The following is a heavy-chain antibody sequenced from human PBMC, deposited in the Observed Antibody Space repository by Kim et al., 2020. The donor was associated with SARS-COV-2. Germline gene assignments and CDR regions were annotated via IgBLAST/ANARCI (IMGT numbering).Heavy chain of an antibody. D-gene: IGHD1-26*01. CDR1: GGSINGFH. CDR3: AREQLRSSGSFHCDY. CDR2: IYNSGRT. V-gene: IGHV4-59*01. Sequence: SETLSLTCTVSGGSINGFHWSWIRQPPGKGLEWIGFIYNSGRTNYNPSRKSRLTISFDISKNQYSRHLTSVTAADTAVYYCAREQLRSSGSFHCDYWGQGTLVTLSS. J-gene: IGHJ4*02.